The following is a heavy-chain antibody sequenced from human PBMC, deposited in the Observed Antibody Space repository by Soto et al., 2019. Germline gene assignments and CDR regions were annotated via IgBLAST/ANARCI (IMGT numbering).Heavy chain of an antibody. CDR3: AGPSGGDWFYFDY. V-gene: IGHV5-51*03. CDR2: IYPGDSDT. Sequence: EVQLVQSGAEVTKPGESLKISCKGCGYSFTSYWIGWVRHMPGKGLEWMGIIYPGDSDTRYSPSFQGQVTISADKSSSTASLQWSSLKASDTAMYFCAGPSGGDWFYFDYWGQGALVTVSS. J-gene: IGHJ4*02. D-gene: IGHD2-21*02. CDR1: GYSFTSYW.